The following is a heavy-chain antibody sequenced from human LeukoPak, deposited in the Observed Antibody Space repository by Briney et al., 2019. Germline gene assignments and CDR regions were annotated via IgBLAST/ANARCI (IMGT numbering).Heavy chain of an antibody. J-gene: IGHJ4*02. Sequence: GGSLRLSCAASGFTFDDYAMHWVRQAPGKGLEWVSGISWNSGSIGYADSVKGRFTISRDNAKNSLYLQMNSLRAEDTALYYCAKDYESIVGATPLDYWGQGTLVTVSS. CDR3: AKDYESIVGATPLDY. D-gene: IGHD1-26*01. CDR1: GFTFDDYA. V-gene: IGHV3-9*01. CDR2: ISWNSGSI.